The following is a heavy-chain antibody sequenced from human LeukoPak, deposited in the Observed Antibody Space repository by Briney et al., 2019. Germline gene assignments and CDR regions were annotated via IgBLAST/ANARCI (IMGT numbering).Heavy chain of an antibody. J-gene: IGHJ3*02. V-gene: IGHV3-23*01. D-gene: IGHD2-8*01. CDR3: ARDLNGHLGAFDI. Sequence: GGSLRLSCAASGFTFSSYAMSWVRQAPGKGLEWVSAISGSGGSTYYADSVKGRFTISRDNSKNTLYFQMNSLRAEDTAVYYCARDLNGHLGAFDIWGQGTMVTVSS. CDR1: GFTFSSYA. CDR2: ISGSGGST.